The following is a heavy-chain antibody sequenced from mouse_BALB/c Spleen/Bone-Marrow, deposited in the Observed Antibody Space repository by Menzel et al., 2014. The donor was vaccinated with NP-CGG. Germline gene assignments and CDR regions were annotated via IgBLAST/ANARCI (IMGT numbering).Heavy chain of an antibody. CDR2: IDPANGNT. CDR3: AYGSSYDYFDY. Sequence: VQLQQSGAELVKPGASVKSSCTASGFNIKDTYMHWVKQRPEQGLEWIGRIDPANGNTKYDPKFQGKATITADTPSNTAYLQPSSLTSEDTAVYYCAYGSSYDYFDYWGQGTTLTVSS. CDR1: GFNIKDTY. V-gene: IGHV14-3*02. J-gene: IGHJ2*01. D-gene: IGHD1-1*01.